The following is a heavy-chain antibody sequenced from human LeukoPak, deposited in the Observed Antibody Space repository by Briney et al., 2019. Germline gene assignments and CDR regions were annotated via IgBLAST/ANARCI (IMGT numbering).Heavy chain of an antibody. J-gene: IGHJ6*03. CDR3: IRTLIVATSPYMDV. V-gene: IGHV3-74*01. D-gene: IGHD5-12*01. Sequence: GGSLRLSCAASGFTFSSYWMHWVRQAPGKGLVWVSRVNSDGTGTTYADSVEGRFTISRDNAKNTVYLQMHSLRAEDTAIYYCIRTLIVATSPYMDVWGKGATVTVSS. CDR1: GFTFSSYW. CDR2: VNSDGTGT.